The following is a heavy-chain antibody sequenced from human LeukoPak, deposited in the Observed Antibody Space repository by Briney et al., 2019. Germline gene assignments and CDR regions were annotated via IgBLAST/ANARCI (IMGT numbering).Heavy chain of an antibody. V-gene: IGHV1-69*06. CDR1: GGTFSSYA. J-gene: IGHJ5*02. Sequence: GASVKVSCKASGGTFSSYAISWVRQAPGQGLEWMGGIIPIFGTANYAQKFQGRVTITADKSTSTAYMELSSLRSEDTAVYYCARDQYYDSKGWFDPWGQGTLVTVSS. CDR3: ARDQYYDSKGWFDP. CDR2: IIPIFGTA. D-gene: IGHD3-22*01.